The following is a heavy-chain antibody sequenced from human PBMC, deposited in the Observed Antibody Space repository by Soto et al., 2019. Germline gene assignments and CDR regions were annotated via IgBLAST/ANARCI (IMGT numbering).Heavy chain of an antibody. CDR1: GDYLKNHN. CDR3: ARSSMVPVDDFDC. J-gene: IGHJ4*02. D-gene: IGHD3-10*01. Sequence: ETLSLTCTFSGDYLKNHNRAWIRHSPGKGRGWIGNIYDSGSTNYRPALKSRVSMSVDTSKNLFSLKMNSVTAAGTAVYYCARSSMVPVDDFDCGGQGTVVT. V-gene: IGHV4-59*11. CDR2: IYDSGST.